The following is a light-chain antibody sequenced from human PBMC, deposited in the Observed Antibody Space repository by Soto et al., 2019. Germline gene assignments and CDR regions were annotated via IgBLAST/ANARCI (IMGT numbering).Light chain of an antibody. V-gene: IGKV3-11*01. Sequence: EIVLTQSPATLSLSPGERATLSCRASQSVSSYLAWYQQKPGQAPRLRIYDASTRVTGIPARFSGSGSGTDFTVTISRLEPEDFAVFYCQQRKNPCTFGQGTKLEIK. J-gene: IGKJ2*02. CDR1: QSVSSY. CDR2: DAS. CDR3: QQRKNPCT.